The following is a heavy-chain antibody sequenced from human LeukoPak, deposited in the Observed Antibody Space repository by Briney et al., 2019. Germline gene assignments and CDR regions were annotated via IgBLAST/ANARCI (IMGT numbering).Heavy chain of an antibody. D-gene: IGHD1-14*01. CDR2: INHSGST. J-gene: IGHJ5*02. V-gene: IGHV4-34*01. Sequence: SETLSLTCAVYGGSFSGYYWGWIRQPPGKGLEWIGEINHSGSTNYNPSLKSRVPLSVDTSKNQFSLKLSSVTAADTAVYYCVRETRTKNGFDPWGQGTLVTVSS. CDR1: GGSFSGYY. CDR3: VRETRTKNGFDP.